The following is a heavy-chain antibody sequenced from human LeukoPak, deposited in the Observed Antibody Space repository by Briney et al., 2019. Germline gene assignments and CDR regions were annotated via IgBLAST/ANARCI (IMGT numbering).Heavy chain of an antibody. V-gene: IGHV3-23*01. CDR2: ISGGGTSI. D-gene: IGHD6-19*01. CDR1: GFTFRNFA. CDR3: ACQAGYSGGPFDY. J-gene: IGHJ4*02. Sequence: GGSLRLSCAASGFTFRNFAMSWVRQAPGKGLEWVSGISGGGTSIYYADSVRGRFTISRDNSENTVYLQMNSLRAEDTAVYYCACQAGYSGGPFDYWGQGTPVTVSS.